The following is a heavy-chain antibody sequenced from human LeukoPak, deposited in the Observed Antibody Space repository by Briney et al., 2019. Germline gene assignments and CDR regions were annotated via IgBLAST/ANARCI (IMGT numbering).Heavy chain of an antibody. D-gene: IGHD3-3*01. J-gene: IGHJ6*04. CDR1: GYTFISYY. V-gene: IGHV1-46*01. CDR2: FIPILGTA. CDR3: AGIPVFGVVLHQVPV. Sequence: ASVKVSCKASGYTFISYYMHWVRQAPGQGLEWMGVFIPILGTANSTQNFQDRVTITADISTNTAYLELTSLRSEDTAVYFCAGIPVFGVVLHQVPVWGKGTTVTVSS.